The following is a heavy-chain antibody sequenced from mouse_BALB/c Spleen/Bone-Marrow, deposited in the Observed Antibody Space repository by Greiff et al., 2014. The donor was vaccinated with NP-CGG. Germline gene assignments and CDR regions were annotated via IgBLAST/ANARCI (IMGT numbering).Heavy chain of an antibody. J-gene: IGHJ4*01. V-gene: IGHV1-85*01. CDR2: IFTGDNST. Sequence: VQLQQSGAELVMPGASVKLSCKASGYTFTSYDINWVRQRPEKGLEWIGWIFTGDNSTKYNEKFKGKATLTTDKSSSTAYMQLSRLTSEDSSVYFCAHDGFLPEMDYWGQGTSVTVSS. CDR3: AHDGFLPEMDY. CDR1: GYTFTSYD. D-gene: IGHD2-3*01.